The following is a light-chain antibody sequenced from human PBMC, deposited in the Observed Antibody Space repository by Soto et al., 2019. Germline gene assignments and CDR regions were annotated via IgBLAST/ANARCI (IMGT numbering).Light chain of an antibody. CDR3: SSYASTNRPL. V-gene: IGLV2-8*01. CDR1: SSDVGGYNY. CDR2: EVT. J-gene: IGLJ2*01. Sequence: QSALTQPPSASGSPGQSVTISCAGTSSDVGGYNYVSWYQQHPGKAPKLIIYEVTTRPSGVPDRFSGSKSGNTASLTVSGLQAEDEADYYCSSYASTNRPLFGGGTKLTVL.